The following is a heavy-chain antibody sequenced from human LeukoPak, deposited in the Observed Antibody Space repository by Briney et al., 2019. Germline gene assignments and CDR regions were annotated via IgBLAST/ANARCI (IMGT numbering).Heavy chain of an antibody. J-gene: IGHJ4*02. CDR2: LYSDGTT. CDR3: ARAAYDSNGFTANHDY. V-gene: IGHV3-53*01. D-gene: IGHD3-22*01. CDR1: GFTVSSNY. Sequence: GGSLRLSCAASGFTVSSNYMSWVRQAPGKGLEWVSVLYSDGTTYYADPVKGRFTISRDNSKNTLYLQMNNLRAEDTAVYYCARAAYDSNGFTANHDYWGQGTLVTVSS.